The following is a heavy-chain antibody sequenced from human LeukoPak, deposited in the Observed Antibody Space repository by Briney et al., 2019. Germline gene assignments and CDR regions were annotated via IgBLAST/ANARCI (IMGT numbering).Heavy chain of an antibody. CDR2: IYYSGST. D-gene: IGHD3-10*01. V-gene: IGHV4-39*01. J-gene: IGHJ4*02. CDR3: ARGEVRGVITPYYFDY. CDR1: GGSISSSSYY. Sequence: PSQTPSLTCTVSGGSISSSSYYWGWIRQPPGKGLEWIGSIYYSGSTYYNPSLKSRVTISVDTSKNQFSLKLSSVTAADTAVYYCARGEVRGVITPYYFDYWGQGTLVTVSS.